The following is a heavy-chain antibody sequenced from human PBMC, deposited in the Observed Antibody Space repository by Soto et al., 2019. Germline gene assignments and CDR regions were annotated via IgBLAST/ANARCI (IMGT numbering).Heavy chain of an antibody. CDR2: ITSSSSTI. D-gene: IGHD3-10*01. J-gene: IGHJ4*02. V-gene: IGHV3-48*02. Sequence: EVQLVESGGGLVQPGGSLRLSCAASGFTFSSYSMNWVRQAPGKGLEWVSYITSSSSTIYYADSVKGRFTISRDNAKNSLYLHMNSLRDEDTSVYYCARDEWGAIRQWGQGTLVTV. CDR3: ARDEWGAIRQ. CDR1: GFTFSSYS.